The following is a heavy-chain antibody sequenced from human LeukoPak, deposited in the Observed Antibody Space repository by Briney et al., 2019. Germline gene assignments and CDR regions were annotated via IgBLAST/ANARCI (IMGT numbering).Heavy chain of an antibody. D-gene: IGHD3-22*01. CDR1: GYTFTDYY. J-gene: IGHJ4*02. CDR2: INPSGGST. CDR3: AKWGYYYDSSGYDY. Sequence: GASVKVSCKASGYTFTDYYIHWVRQAPGQGLEWMGMINPSGGSTSYAQKFQGRVTMTRDTSTSTVYMDLNSLRAEDTAVYYCAKWGYYYDSSGYDYWGQGTLVTVSS. V-gene: IGHV1-46*01.